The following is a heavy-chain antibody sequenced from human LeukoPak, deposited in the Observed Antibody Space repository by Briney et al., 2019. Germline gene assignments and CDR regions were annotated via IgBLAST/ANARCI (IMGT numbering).Heavy chain of an antibody. CDR3: ARDEPTVTTGPPVGS. CDR2: IDYNGANT. Sequence: SGGSLRLSCAVSGFTFNNYGMCWVRQAPGMGLEWVSSIDYNGANTYYADSVKGRFTISRDNAKNTLYLQMHSLRAEDTTVYYCARDEPTVTTGPPVGSWGQGTLVTVSS. J-gene: IGHJ4*02. V-gene: IGHV3-23*01. D-gene: IGHD4-17*01. CDR1: GFTFNNYG.